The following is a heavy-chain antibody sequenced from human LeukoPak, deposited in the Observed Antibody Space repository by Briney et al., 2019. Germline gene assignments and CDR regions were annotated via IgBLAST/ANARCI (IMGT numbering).Heavy chain of an antibody. CDR2: IHTSGTM. CDR3: ARGILRDYYDSSGFYHRGGVGY. Sequence: SETLSLTCTVSGGSVSTGSYYWSWIRQPAGRGLEWIGHIHTSGTMNYNASLKSRVRISVETSKNQFSLRLGSVTAADTAVYFCARGILRDYYDSSGFYHRGGVGYWGQGTLVTVSS. CDR1: GGSVSTGSYY. J-gene: IGHJ4*02. D-gene: IGHD3-22*01. V-gene: IGHV4-61*09.